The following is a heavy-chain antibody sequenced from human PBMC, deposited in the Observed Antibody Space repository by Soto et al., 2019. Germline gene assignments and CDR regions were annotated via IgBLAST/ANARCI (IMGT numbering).Heavy chain of an antibody. Sequence: PGGSLRLSCAASGFTFSSYAMSWVRQAPGKGLEWVSAISGSGGSTYYADSVKGRFTISRDNSKNTLYLQMNSLRAEDTAVYYCIATAWDYYDSSGYPPGYFDYWGQGTLVTVSS. J-gene: IGHJ4*02. V-gene: IGHV3-23*01. CDR3: IATAWDYYDSSGYPPGYFDY. CDR1: GFTFSSYA. D-gene: IGHD3-22*01. CDR2: ISGSGGST.